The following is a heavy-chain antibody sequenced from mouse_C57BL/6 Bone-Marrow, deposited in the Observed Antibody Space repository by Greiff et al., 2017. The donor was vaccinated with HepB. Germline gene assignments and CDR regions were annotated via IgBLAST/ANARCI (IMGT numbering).Heavy chain of an antibody. CDR1: GYTFTDHT. Sequence: VQLQQSGPELVKPGASVKISCKVSGYTFTDHTIHWMKQRPEQGLEWIGYIYPRDGSTKYNEKFKGKATLTADKSSSTAYMQLNSLTSEDSAVYFCARAGDDGYYKFAYWGQGTLVTVSA. V-gene: IGHV1-78*01. CDR2: IYPRDGST. J-gene: IGHJ3*01. CDR3: ARAGDDGYYKFAY. D-gene: IGHD2-3*01.